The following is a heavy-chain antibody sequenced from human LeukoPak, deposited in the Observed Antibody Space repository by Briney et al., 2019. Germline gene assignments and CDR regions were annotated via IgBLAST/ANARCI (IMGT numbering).Heavy chain of an antibody. Sequence: ASVKVSCKTSGYNFTTYFITWVRQAPGQGLEGMGWISPYNGHTKYAHSLQGRVTMTTDTSTNTAFMELRRLMSDDTAVYFCAREGESRKLDSWGQGTLVTVSS. D-gene: IGHD1-26*01. V-gene: IGHV1-18*04. CDR2: ISPYNGHT. CDR3: AREGESRKLDS. J-gene: IGHJ5*01. CDR1: GYNFTTYF.